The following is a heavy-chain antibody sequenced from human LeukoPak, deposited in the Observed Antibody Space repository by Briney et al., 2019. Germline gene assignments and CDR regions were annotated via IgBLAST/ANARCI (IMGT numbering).Heavy chain of an antibody. D-gene: IGHD1-26*01. J-gene: IGHJ4*02. V-gene: IGHV3-30*04. CDR2: ISYDGSDK. CDR3: ARVFSGSLGPRGALGY. CDR1: GFTFSSYA. Sequence: GGSLRLSCAASGFTFSSYAIHWVRQAPGKGLEWVAIISYDGSDKYYADSVRGRFTISRDNSQNTLYLQMTRLRGEDTAVYYCARVFSGSLGPRGALGYWGQGTLVTVSS.